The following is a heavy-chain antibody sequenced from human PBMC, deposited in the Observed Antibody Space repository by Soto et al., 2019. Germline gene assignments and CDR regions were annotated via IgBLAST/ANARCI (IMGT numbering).Heavy chain of an antibody. CDR2: ISSSGSTI. D-gene: IGHD5-12*01. Sequence: GGSLRLSCAASGFTFSSYEMNWVRQAPGKGLEWVSYISSSGSTIYYADSVKGRFTISRDNAKNSLYLQMNSLRAEDTAVYYCARVGGYSGYDSDWYFDLWGRGTLVTVSS. CDR1: GFTFSSYE. J-gene: IGHJ2*01. V-gene: IGHV3-48*03. CDR3: ARVGGYSGYDSDWYFDL.